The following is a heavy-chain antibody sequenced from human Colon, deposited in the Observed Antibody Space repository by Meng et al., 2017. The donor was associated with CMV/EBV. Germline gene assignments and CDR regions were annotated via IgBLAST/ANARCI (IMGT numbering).Heavy chain of an antibody. D-gene: IGHD1-1*01. CDR1: GGSFTSYI. CDR3: AATALHNSWEVLDS. J-gene: IGHJ4*02. Sequence: QVQLQQGGPGLLKPSGTLSLTCNVSGGSFTSYIWTCIRQPPGKRLQEFSGIDRDGHTTHNPSPLSRSTMSPVTNKHHFSPQLLTVTTADKAVDYCAATALHNSWEVLDSWGQGTLVTVSS. V-gene: IGHV4-34*01. CDR2: IDRDGHT.